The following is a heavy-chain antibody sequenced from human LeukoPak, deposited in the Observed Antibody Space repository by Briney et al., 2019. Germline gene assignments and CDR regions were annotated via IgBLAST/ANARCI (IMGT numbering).Heavy chain of an antibody. CDR1: GGSLSSISYY. J-gene: IGHJ4*02. CDR2: IYYSGST. D-gene: IGHD6-19*01. V-gene: IGHV4-39*07. Sequence: SETLSLTCTVSGGSLSSISYYWGWIHQPPGRGLEWIGRIYYSGSTYYNPSLKSRVTISVDTSKNQFSLKLSSVTAADTAVYYCARDGYSSGWFDYWGQGTLVTVSS. CDR3: ARDGYSSGWFDY.